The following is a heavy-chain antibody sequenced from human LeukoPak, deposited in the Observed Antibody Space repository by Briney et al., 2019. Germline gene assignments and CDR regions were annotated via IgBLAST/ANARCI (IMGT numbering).Heavy chain of an antibody. CDR3: ARHPKEGSSDRGGYINAFVI. V-gene: IGHV4-59*08. D-gene: IGHD3-22*01. CDR2: VYYSGST. CDR1: GGSISSYA. Sequence: ASETLSLTCSASGGSISSYAWDWIRQPPGKGLEWIGYVYYSGSTNYNPSLKSRVTISQDTSKNQFSLEVTSVTAADTAVYYCARHPKEGSSDRGGYINAFVIWGQGTMVTVSS. J-gene: IGHJ3*02.